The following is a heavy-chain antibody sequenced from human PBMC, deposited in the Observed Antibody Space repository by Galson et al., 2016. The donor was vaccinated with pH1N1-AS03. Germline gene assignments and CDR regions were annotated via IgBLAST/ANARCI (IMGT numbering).Heavy chain of an antibody. CDR2: INPYSTNT. CDR3: ARVVAGRPFLIDY. CDR1: GYNFVTYG. Sequence: SVKVSCKASGYNFVTYGITWVRQGPGQGLEWMGWINPYSTNTKYEKKVQDSATMTADTSKTTAHLDLRNLGSDDTAVYYCARVVAGRPFLIDYWGQGTLVIVSS. V-gene: IGHV1-18*01. J-gene: IGHJ4*02. D-gene: IGHD6-6*01.